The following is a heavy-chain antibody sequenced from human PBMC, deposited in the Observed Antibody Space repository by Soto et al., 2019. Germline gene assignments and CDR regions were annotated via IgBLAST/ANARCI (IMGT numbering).Heavy chain of an antibody. CDR1: GGSISSGGYS. Sequence: SETLSLTCAVSGGSISSGGYSWSWIRQPPGKGLEWIGYLYHNGRTYYNPSLKSRVTISEDRSKNQFSLKLNSVTAADTAVYYCARTGSGYYDSSGYSYWGQGTLVTVSS. D-gene: IGHD3-22*01. J-gene: IGHJ4*02. CDR2: LYHNGRT. V-gene: IGHV4-30-2*01. CDR3: ARTGSGYYDSSGYSY.